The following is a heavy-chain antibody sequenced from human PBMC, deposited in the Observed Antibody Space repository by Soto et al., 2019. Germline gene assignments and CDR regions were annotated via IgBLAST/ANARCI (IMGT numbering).Heavy chain of an antibody. CDR3: ATADWAW. J-gene: IGHJ4*02. D-gene: IGHD3-9*01. V-gene: IGHV1-3*05. CDR2: IKADNGDT. Sequence: QVQIVQSGPEEKSPGASVKLSCTTSGYIFADYAIHWVRQAPGQGLEWVGWIKADNGDTRDSPKFQGRLIITRDFSASTSYMELSDLRSADTGVFYCATADWAWWGRGTLITVSS. CDR1: GYIFADYA.